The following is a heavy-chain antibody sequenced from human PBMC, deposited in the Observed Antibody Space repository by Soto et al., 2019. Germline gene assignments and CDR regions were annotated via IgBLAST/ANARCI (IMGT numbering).Heavy chain of an antibody. CDR2: ISFDGSNK. CDR3: AKEWYSSSLYYYGMDV. D-gene: IGHD6-19*01. CDR1: GFIFSSYG. Sequence: QVQLVESGGGVVQPGRSLRLSCAVSGFIFSSYGMHWVRQAPGKGVEWVAAISFDGSNKFYEGSVKGRLTISRDNSKNTVYLQLNSLRSEDTAVYYCAKEWYSSSLYYYGMDVWGQGTTVTVS. J-gene: IGHJ6*02. V-gene: IGHV3-30*18.